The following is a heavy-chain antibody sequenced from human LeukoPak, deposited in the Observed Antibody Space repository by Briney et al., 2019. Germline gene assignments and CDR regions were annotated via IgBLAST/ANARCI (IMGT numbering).Heavy chain of an antibody. CDR2: IYPGGGST. CDR1: GYTFTSYY. Sequence: ASVKVSCKASGYTFTSYYIHWVRQAPGQGLEWMGIIYPGGGSTSYAQKFQGRVTMTRDMSTSTVCMELSSLRSEDTAVYYCARAWIQLWDDAFDIWGQGTMVTVSS. J-gene: IGHJ3*02. V-gene: IGHV1-46*01. CDR3: ARAWIQLWDDAFDI. D-gene: IGHD5-18*01.